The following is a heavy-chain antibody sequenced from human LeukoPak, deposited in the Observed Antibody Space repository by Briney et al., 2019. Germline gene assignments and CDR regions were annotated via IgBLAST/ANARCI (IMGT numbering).Heavy chain of an antibody. V-gene: IGHV4-34*01. CDR3: ARVYQSAEYYFDY. CDR1: SGSFSGYY. Sequence: PSETLSLTCAVYSGSFSGYYWSWIRQPPGKGLEWIGEINHSGSTNYNPSLKSRVTISVDTSKNQFSLKLTSVTAADTAVYYCARVYQSAEYYFDYWGQGNLVSVSS. CDR2: INHSGST. J-gene: IGHJ4*02. D-gene: IGHD2-2*01.